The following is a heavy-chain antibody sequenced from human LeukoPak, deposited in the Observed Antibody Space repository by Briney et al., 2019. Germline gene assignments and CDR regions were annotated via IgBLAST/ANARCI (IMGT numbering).Heavy chain of an antibody. D-gene: IGHD3-22*01. CDR3: AKDRVSYYNSVGYYFDY. CDR1: GFTFSNYA. V-gene: IGHV3-23*01. Sequence: GGSLRLSCAASGFTFSNYAMSWVRQAPGKGLEWVSSIHYSGGSTYYADSVKGRFTISRDNSKNTLYLQMNNLRADDTALYYCAKDRVSYYNSVGYYFDYWGQGNLVTVSS. CDR2: IHYSGGST. J-gene: IGHJ4*02.